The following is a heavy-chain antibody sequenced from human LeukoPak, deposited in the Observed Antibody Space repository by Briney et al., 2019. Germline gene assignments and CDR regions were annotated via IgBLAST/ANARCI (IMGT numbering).Heavy chain of an antibody. Sequence: GGSLRLSCAASGFTFSSYSMNWVRQAPGKGLEWVSSISSSSYIYYADSVKGRFTISRDNAKNSLFLQMNSLRAADTAVYYCAQNFYDSSGLYFDYWGQGTLVTVSS. CDR3: AQNFYDSSGLYFDY. J-gene: IGHJ4*02. D-gene: IGHD3-22*01. CDR1: GFTFSSYS. V-gene: IGHV3-21*01. CDR2: ISSSSYI.